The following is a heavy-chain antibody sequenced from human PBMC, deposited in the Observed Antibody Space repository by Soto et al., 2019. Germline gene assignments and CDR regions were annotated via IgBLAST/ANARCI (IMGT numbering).Heavy chain of an antibody. CDR3: ASTRGSSYDY. V-gene: IGHV3-53*02. J-gene: IGHJ4*02. Sequence: EVQLVETGGGLIQPGGALRLSCAASGFTVSGNYMSWVRQAPGKGLEWVSVIYNGGGTYYADSVKGRFTISRDNSKNTLYLQRNSLRAKDTAVYYCASTRGSSYDYWCQGTLVTVSS. D-gene: IGHD6-6*01. CDR2: IYNGGGT. CDR1: GFTVSGNY.